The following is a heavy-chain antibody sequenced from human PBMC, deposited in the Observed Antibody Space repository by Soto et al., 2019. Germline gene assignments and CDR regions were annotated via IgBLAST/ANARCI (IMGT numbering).Heavy chain of an antibody. CDR3: ARGWASLDY. Sequence: GSLRLSCVVSEFPFSDYWMTWVRQAPGKGLEWVANIKQDGSEIYYVDSVKGRFTISRDNAKNSLFLQMNSLRVEDTAVYYCARGWASLDYWGQGTLVTVSS. V-gene: IGHV3-7*03. CDR1: EFPFSDYW. J-gene: IGHJ4*02. CDR2: IKQDGSEI. D-gene: IGHD6-19*01.